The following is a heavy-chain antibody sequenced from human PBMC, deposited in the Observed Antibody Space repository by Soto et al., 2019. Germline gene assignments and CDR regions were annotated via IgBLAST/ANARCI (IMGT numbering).Heavy chain of an antibody. CDR2: IYSGGGI. Sequence: EVQLVESGGGLVQPGGSLRLSCAASGLTGSSYHMSWVRQTPGKGLEWVSGIYSGGGIYYADSVKGRFTISRDNSKNTWYRQMNGLRVEETAVYYWARDRALAGGSGRSGGWFDPWGQGTLVTVSS. D-gene: IGHD6-19*01. V-gene: IGHV3-53*01. CDR1: GLTGSSYH. CDR3: ARDRALAGGSGRSGGWFDP. J-gene: IGHJ5*02.